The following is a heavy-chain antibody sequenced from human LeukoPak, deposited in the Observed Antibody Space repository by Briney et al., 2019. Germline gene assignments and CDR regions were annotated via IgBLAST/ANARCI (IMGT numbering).Heavy chain of an antibody. CDR1: GFTFSSYS. Sequence: GGSLRLSCAASGFTFSSYSMNWVRQAPGKGLEWVSSISSSSSYIYYADSVKGRFTISRDNAKNSLYLQMNSLRAEDTAVYYCTRGVRSRRDFDYWGQGTLVTVSS. CDR3: TRGVRSRRDFDY. V-gene: IGHV3-21*01. CDR2: ISSSSSYI. D-gene: IGHD3-10*01. J-gene: IGHJ4*02.